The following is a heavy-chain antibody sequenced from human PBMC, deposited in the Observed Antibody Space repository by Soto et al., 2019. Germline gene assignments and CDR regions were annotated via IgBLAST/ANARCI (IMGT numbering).Heavy chain of an antibody. CDR3: ARSRSPYYYDSSGYYYGY. J-gene: IGHJ4*02. Sequence: ASVKVSCKASGYTFTSYGISWVRQAPGQGLEWMGWISAYNGNTNYAQKLQGRVTMTTDTSTSTAYMELRSLRSDDTAVYYFARSRSPYYYDSSGYYYGYWGQGTLVTVSS. V-gene: IGHV1-18*01. D-gene: IGHD3-22*01. CDR2: ISAYNGNT. CDR1: GYTFTSYG.